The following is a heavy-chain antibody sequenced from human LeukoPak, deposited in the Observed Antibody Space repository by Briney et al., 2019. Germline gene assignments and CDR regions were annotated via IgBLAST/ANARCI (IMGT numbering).Heavy chain of an antibody. Sequence: GGSLRLSCAASGFTFSSYSMNWVRQAPGKGLEWVSSISSSSSYIYYADSVKGRFTISRDNAKNSLYLQMNSLRAEDTAAYYCARDTTSPLRFFDYWGQGTLVTVSS. CDR1: GFTFSSYS. D-gene: IGHD1-1*01. CDR3: ARDTTSPLRFFDY. CDR2: ISSSSSYI. V-gene: IGHV3-21*01. J-gene: IGHJ4*02.